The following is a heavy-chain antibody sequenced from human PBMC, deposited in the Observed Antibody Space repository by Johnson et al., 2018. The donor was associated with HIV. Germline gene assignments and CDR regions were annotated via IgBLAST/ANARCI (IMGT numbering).Heavy chain of an antibody. CDR1: GFTFSSYG. CDR3: ARETNMPGAAGDAFDI. V-gene: IGHV3-30*03. D-gene: IGHD6-25*01. J-gene: IGHJ3*02. CDR2: ISYDGSDK. Sequence: QVQLVESGGGVVQPGRSLRLSCAASGFTFSSYGIHWVRQAPGKGLDWVAVISYDGSDKYYADSLKARFTISRDNSKNTLYLQMNSLRAEDTAIYYCARETNMPGAAGDAFDIWGQGTLVTVSS.